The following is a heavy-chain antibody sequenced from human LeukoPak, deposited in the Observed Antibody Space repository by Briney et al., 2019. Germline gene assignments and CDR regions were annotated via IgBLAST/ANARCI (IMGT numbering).Heavy chain of an antibody. CDR2: ISSSSSYI. CDR3: ARVGYDFWSGPTPDY. V-gene: IGHV3-21*01. CDR1: GFTFSSYS. Sequence: GGSLRLSCAASGFTFSSYSMNWVRQAPGKGLEWVSSISSSSSYIYYADSVKGRFTISRDNAKNSLYLQMNSLRAEDTVVYYCARVGYDFWSGPTPDYWGQGTLVTVSS. D-gene: IGHD3-3*01. J-gene: IGHJ4*02.